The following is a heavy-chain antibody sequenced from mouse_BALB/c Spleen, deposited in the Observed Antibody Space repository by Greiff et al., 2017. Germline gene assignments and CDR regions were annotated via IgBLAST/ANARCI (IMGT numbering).Heavy chain of an antibody. CDR1: GFAFSSYD. D-gene: IGHD3-2*01. CDR3: TDSSGISWFAY. CDR2: ISSGGGST. J-gene: IGHJ3*01. Sequence: EVKLEESGGGLVKPGGSLKLSCAASGFAFSSYDMSWVRQTPEKRLEWVAYISSGGGSTYYPDTVKGRFTISRDNAKNTLYLQMSSLKSEDTAMYYCTDSSGISWFAYWGQGTLVTVSA. V-gene: IGHV5-12-1*01.